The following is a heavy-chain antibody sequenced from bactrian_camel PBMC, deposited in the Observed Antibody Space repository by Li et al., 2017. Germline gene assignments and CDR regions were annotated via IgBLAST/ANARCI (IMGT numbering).Heavy chain of an antibody. CDR3: ATDFLALTY. J-gene: IGHJ4*01. CDR2: ISSGGGRP. V-gene: IGHV3S31*01. CDR1: GFTFNTYS. Sequence: VQLVESGGGLVQPGGSLRLSCTASGFTFNTYSMTWVRQAPGKGLEWVSAISSGGGRPYYADSVKGRFTISRDNPKNTLYLQMNNLKTEDTAVYYCATDFLALTYWGQGTQVTVS.